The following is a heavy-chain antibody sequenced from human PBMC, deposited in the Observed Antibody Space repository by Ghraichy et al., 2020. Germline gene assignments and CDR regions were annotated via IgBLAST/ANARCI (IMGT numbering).Heavy chain of an antibody. CDR1: GFTFSSYA. Sequence: GGSLRLSCAASGFTFSSYAMSWVRQAPGKGLEWVSAISGSGGTTYYADSVKGRFTISRDNSKNTLYLQMNSLRAEDTAVYYCAKDRDYGYVWGSYRQTYFDYWGQGTLVTVSS. CDR2: ISGSGGTT. V-gene: IGHV3-23*01. D-gene: IGHD3-16*02. J-gene: IGHJ4*02. CDR3: AKDRDYGYVWGSYRQTYFDY.